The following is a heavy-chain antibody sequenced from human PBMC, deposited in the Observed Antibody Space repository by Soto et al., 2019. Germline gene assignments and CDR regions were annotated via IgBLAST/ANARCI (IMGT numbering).Heavy chain of an antibody. Sequence: GASVKVSCKVSGYTLTELSMHWVRQAPGKGLEWMGGFDPEDGETIYAQKFQGRVTMTEDTSTDTAYMELSSLRSEDTAVYYCATPAPAYYDSSGYEGGMDVWGQGTTVTVSS. CDR3: ATPAPAYYDSSGYEGGMDV. CDR1: GYTLTELS. J-gene: IGHJ6*02. CDR2: FDPEDGET. V-gene: IGHV1-24*01. D-gene: IGHD3-22*01.